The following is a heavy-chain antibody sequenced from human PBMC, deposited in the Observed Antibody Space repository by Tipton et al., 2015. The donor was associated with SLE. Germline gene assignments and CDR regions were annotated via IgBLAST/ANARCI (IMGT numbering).Heavy chain of an antibody. V-gene: IGHV4-39*07. CDR3: ARLHGYSYGLNWFDP. CDR1: GGSVSSSSKY. CDR2: IYYTGTTT. D-gene: IGHD5-18*01. Sequence: LRLSCTVSGGSVSSSSKYWAWIRQPPGKGLEWIESIYYTGTTTYYNSFLKSRVTMSVDTSKNQFSLRLTSVIAADTAVYYCARLHGYSYGLNWFDPWGQGTLISVSS. J-gene: IGHJ5*02.